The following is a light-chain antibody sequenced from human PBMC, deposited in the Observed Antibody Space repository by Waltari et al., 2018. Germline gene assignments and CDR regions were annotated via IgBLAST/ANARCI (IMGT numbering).Light chain of an antibody. CDR3: SSFTSKRTVV. J-gene: IGLJ3*02. Sequence: QSALTQPASVSGSPGQSITISCSGSRSDVGDYNYVSWYQQHPGKAPTLLIYDVSKRHSGASNRFSGSKSGNTASLTLSGLQAEDEADYYCSSFTSKRTVVFGGGTKVTVL. V-gene: IGLV2-14*03. CDR1: RSDVGDYNY. CDR2: DVS.